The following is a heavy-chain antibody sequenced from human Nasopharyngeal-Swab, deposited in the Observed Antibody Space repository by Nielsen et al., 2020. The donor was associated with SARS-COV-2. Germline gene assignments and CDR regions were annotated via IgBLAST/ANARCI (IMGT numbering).Heavy chain of an antibody. J-gene: IGHJ6*02. CDR2: IKSKTDGGAT. D-gene: IGHD4-17*01. CDR1: GLTLRNAW. CDR3: TTYYGDSHSYFYYHAMDV. Sequence: GGSLRLSCAASGLTLRNAWMNWVRRVPGRGLEWVGRIKSKTDGGATDYAAPVKGRFSISRDDSKNTIYVQMNSLKTEDTAVYYCTTYYGDSHSYFYYHAMDVWGQGTTVTVSS. V-gene: IGHV3-15*01.